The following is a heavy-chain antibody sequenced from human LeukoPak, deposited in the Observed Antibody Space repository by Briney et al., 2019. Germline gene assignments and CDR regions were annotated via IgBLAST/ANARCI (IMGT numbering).Heavy chain of an antibody. Sequence: GASVKVSCKASGYTFTSYDINWVRQATGQGLEWMGGFDPEDGETIYAQKFQGRVTMTEDTSTDTAYMELSSLRSEDTAVYYCATSPLRRYFRAFDIWGQGTMVTVSS. CDR3: ATSPLRRYFRAFDI. CDR1: GYTFTSYD. V-gene: IGHV1-24*01. CDR2: FDPEDGET. D-gene: IGHD2/OR15-2a*01. J-gene: IGHJ3*02.